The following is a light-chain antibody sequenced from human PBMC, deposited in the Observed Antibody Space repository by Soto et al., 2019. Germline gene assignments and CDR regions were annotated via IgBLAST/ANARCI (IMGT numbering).Light chain of an antibody. CDR1: QSVNSN. CDR3: QQYNNWPYT. CDR2: GAS. V-gene: IGKV3-15*01. J-gene: IGKJ2*01. Sequence: EIVMTQSPATLSVSPGERATLSCRASQSVNSNLAWYQQKPGQAPRLLIYGASTRATDIPARFSGSGSGTEFTLIISSLQSEDCAVYYCQQYNNWPYTFGQGTKVEIK.